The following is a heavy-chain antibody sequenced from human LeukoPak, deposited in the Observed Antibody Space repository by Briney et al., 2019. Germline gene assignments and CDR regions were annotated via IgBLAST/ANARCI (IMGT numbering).Heavy chain of an antibody. D-gene: IGHD5-18*01. J-gene: IGHJ3*02. V-gene: IGHV3-74*01. CDR1: GFTFSRYW. CDR2: LNADDKTT. CDR3: LTIVETTTGAFDI. Sequence: PGGSLRLSCAASGFTFSRYWLHWVRLPPGKGLVWLSRLNADDKTTSYADSVKGRFTTSGDDARKTLYLQMNSLSAEDTAVYYCLTIVETTTGAFDIWGQGAMVTVSS.